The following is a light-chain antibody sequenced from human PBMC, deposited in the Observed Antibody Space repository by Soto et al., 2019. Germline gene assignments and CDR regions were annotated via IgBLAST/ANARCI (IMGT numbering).Light chain of an antibody. V-gene: IGLV2-14*01. Sequence: QAVVTQPASVSGSPGQSITISCSGGTSDIGTYNYVSWYQHHPGKVPKVMIYEVSNRPSGVSNRFSGSKSGNTASLTISGLQAEDEADYYCSSYTSSSTWVFGGGTKLTVL. J-gene: IGLJ3*02. CDR1: TSDIGTYNY. CDR2: EVS. CDR3: SSYTSSSTWV.